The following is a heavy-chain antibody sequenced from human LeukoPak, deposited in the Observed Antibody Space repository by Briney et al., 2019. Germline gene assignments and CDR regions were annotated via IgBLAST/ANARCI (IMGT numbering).Heavy chain of an antibody. CDR3: ARLVVPGYYFDY. CDR2: IGTAGDT. D-gene: IGHD2-15*01. Sequence: PGGSLRLSCAASGFTFSSYDMHWVRQTTGKGLEWVSAIGTAGDTYYPGSVKGRFTISRENAKNSLYLQMNSLRAGDTAVYYCARLVVPGYYFDYWGQGTLVTVSS. V-gene: IGHV3-13*01. J-gene: IGHJ4*02. CDR1: GFTFSSYD.